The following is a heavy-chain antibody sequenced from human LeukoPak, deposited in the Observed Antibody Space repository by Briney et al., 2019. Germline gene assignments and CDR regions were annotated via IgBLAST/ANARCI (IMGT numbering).Heavy chain of an antibody. CDR2: IRYDGSNK. D-gene: IGHD3-10*01. Sequence: GGSLRLSCAASGFTFSSYWMRWLRQAPGKGLEWVAFIRYDGSNKYYADSVKGRFTISRDNSKNTLYLQMNSLRAEDTAVYYCAKDGNYYGSGSYYTDYWGQGTLVTVSS. V-gene: IGHV3-30*02. J-gene: IGHJ4*02. CDR1: GFTFSSYW. CDR3: AKDGNYYGSGSYYTDY.